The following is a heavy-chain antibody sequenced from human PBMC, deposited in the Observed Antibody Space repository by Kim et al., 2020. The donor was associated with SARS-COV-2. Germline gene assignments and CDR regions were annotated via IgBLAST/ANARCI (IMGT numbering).Heavy chain of an antibody. D-gene: IGHD5-18*01. V-gene: IGHV4-34*01. CDR3: ARDRRYTNGVDY. J-gene: IGHJ4*02. Sequence: NYNPSLKSRVTISVDTSKNQFSLKLSSVTAADTAVYYCARDRRYTNGVDYWGQGTLVTVSS.